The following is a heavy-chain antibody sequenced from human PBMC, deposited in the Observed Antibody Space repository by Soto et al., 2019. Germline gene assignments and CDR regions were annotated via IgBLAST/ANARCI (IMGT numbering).Heavy chain of an antibody. Sequence: EVQLVESGGGLVQPGGSLRLSCAASGFTFSSYWMHWAREAPGKGLVWVSAIRGDGIVITHADSVKGRFTVSRDKAKNTLYLQMNSLRAEDTSVYYCVREECGGSLCKRFDYWGQGTPVTVSS. D-gene: IGHD2-15*01. CDR1: GFTFSSYW. CDR3: VREECGGSLCKRFDY. J-gene: IGHJ4*02. V-gene: IGHV3-74*01. CDR2: IRGDGIVI.